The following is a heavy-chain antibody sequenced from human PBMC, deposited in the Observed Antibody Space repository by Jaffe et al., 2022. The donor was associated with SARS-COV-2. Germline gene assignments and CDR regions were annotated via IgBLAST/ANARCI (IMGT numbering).Heavy chain of an antibody. CDR2: ISGGGGST. D-gene: IGHD2-2*01. J-gene: IGHJ5*02. V-gene: IGHV3-23*04. CDR1: GFVFSTYA. CDR3: ARKCTSSRYDQVGWLDP. Sequence: EVLLGESGGGLVQPGGSLRLSCAASGFVFSTYAMSWVRQAPGKGLEWVSEISGGGGSTYYADSVKGRFTISRDNSNNTVYLQMNSLSVEDTAVYYCARKCTSSRYDQVGWLDPWGQGTLVTVSS.